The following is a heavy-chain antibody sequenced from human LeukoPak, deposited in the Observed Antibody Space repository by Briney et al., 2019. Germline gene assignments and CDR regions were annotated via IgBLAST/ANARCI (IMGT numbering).Heavy chain of an antibody. Sequence: GGSLRLSCAASGFTFSSYGMSWVRQAPGKGLEWVAFIRYDGSNKYYADSVKGRFTISRDNSKNTLYLQMNSLRAEDTAVYYCAKDLRPTMKNYYYYMDVWGKGTTVTISS. CDR1: GFTFSSYG. D-gene: IGHD3-22*01. J-gene: IGHJ6*03. V-gene: IGHV3-30*02. CDR2: IRYDGSNK. CDR3: AKDLRPTMKNYYYYMDV.